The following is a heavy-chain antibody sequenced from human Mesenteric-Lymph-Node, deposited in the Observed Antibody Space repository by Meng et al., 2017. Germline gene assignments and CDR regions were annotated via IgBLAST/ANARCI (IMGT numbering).Heavy chain of an antibody. Sequence: GESLKISCTASGFTFSDHYMDWVRQAPGIGLEWVARCRNKANSYTTEYAASVKGRFTISRDDSKNSLYLQMNSLKTEDTAVYYCAGGRVGSAPFDYWGQGTLVTVSS. J-gene: IGHJ4*02. CDR1: GFTFSDHY. CDR2: CRNKANSYTT. CDR3: AGGRVGSAPFDY. V-gene: IGHV3-72*01. D-gene: IGHD1-26*01.